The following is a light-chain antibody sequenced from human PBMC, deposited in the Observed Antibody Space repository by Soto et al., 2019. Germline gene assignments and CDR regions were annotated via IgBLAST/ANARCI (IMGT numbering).Light chain of an antibody. J-gene: IGKJ2*01. CDR1: QGIDNW. CDR2: VAS. Sequence: DIHMTQSPSSVSASVGDRVTITCRASQGIDNWLAWYQQKPGKAPNPLIYVASTLQNGVPSRFSGSGYGTDFNLTVSSLQPEDFATYYCQQANSFPYTFGQGTRLEIK. V-gene: IGKV1-12*02. CDR3: QQANSFPYT.